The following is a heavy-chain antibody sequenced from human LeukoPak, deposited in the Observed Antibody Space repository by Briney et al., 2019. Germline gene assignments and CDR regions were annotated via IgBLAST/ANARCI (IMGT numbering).Heavy chain of an antibody. CDR3: AKGHYDNGDYYYFDY. J-gene: IGHJ4*02. Sequence: TGGSLRLSCAVSGITFSSYWMHWVRQDPGRGLLWVSRINTQGTYTNYADSVKGRFTISRDNAKNTLYLQMSSLRAEDTAEYYCAKGHYDNGDYYYFDYWGQGTLVTVSS. CDR1: GITFSSYW. D-gene: IGHD3-22*01. CDR2: INTQGTYT. V-gene: IGHV3-74*01.